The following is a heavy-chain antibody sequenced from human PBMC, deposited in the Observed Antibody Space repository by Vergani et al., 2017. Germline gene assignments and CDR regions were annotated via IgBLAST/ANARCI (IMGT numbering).Heavy chain of an antibody. V-gene: IGHV4-61*02. Sequence: QVQLQESGPGLVKPSQTLFLTCTVSGDSISSTNYYWSWIRQPTGKGLEWVGRVYTSGSTNYNPSLKSRVTISVDSSNNQFSLELSSVSAADTAVYYCAREGRPGPGFGIRFDSWGQGTLVAVSS. J-gene: IGHJ5*01. CDR3: AREGRPGPGFGIRFDS. CDR2: VYTSGST. CDR1: GDSISSTNYY. D-gene: IGHD2-21*01.